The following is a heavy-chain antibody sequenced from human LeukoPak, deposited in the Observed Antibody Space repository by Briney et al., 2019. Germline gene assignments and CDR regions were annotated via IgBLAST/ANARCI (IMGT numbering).Heavy chain of an antibody. Sequence: GGSLRLSCAASGFTFSNYWMSWVRQAPGKGLEWVANIKQDGSEKYYMDSVKGRFTISRDNAKNSLSLQMNSLRAEDTAVYYCARRHGYGFYFDYWGQGTLVTVSS. CDR2: IKQDGSEK. D-gene: IGHD5-18*01. CDR1: GFTFSNYW. V-gene: IGHV3-7*01. J-gene: IGHJ4*02. CDR3: ARRHGYGFYFDY.